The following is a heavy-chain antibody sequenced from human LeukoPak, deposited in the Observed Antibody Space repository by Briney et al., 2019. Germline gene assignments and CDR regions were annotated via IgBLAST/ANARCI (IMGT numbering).Heavy chain of an antibody. CDR3: ARDRVASGRFGEVAS. J-gene: IGHJ5*02. V-gene: IGHV3-21*01. Sequence: GGSLRLSCVVSGITLSNYGMSWVRQAPGKGLEWVSFISGGGSYIYYAESVKGRFTISRDNAKNSLYLQMNSLRAEDTAIYYCARDRVASGRFGEVASWGQGTLVTVSS. CDR1: GITLSNYG. CDR2: ISGGGSYI. D-gene: IGHD3-10*01.